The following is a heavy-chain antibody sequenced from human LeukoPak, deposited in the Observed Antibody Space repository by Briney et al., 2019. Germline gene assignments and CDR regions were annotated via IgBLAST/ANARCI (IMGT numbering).Heavy chain of an antibody. J-gene: IGHJ4*02. CDR2: ISYDGSNK. CDR3: ARDTHYYYDSSGYLLL. D-gene: IGHD3-22*01. V-gene: IGHV3-30*04. Sequence: GGSLRLSCAASGFTFSSYAMHWVRQAPGKGLGWVAVISYDGSNKYYADSVKGRFTISRDNSKNTLYLQMNSLRAEDTAVYYCARDTHYYYDSSGYLLLWGQGTLVTVSS. CDR1: GFTFSSYA.